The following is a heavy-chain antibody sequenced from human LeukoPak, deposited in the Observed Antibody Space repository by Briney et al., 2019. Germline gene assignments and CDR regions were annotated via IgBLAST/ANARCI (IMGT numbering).Heavy chain of an antibody. V-gene: IGHV3-53*01. D-gene: IGHD3-10*01. CDR3: ARGSYGSGSYYPDY. Sequence: GGSLRLSCAASGFTVGSNYMSWVRQAPGKGLEWVSVIYSGGSTYYADSVKGRFTISRDNSKNTLYLQMNSLRAEDTAVYYCARGSYGSGSYYPDYWGQGTLVTVSS. CDR1: GFTVGSNY. CDR2: IYSGGST. J-gene: IGHJ4*02.